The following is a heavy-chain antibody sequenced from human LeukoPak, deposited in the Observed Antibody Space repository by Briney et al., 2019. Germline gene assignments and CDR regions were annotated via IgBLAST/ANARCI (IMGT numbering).Heavy chain of an antibody. CDR3: ARVLGSGTYGLDV. V-gene: IGHV3-13*04. CDR2: IGTAGDT. D-gene: IGHD3-10*01. CDR1: GFTFSSYD. Sequence: GGSLRLSCAASGFTFSSYDMHWVRQALGKGLEWVSSIGTAGDTYYSGSVKGRFTISTENAKNSLYLQMNSLRAGDTAVYYCARVLGSGTYGLDVWGQGTTVTVSS. J-gene: IGHJ6*02.